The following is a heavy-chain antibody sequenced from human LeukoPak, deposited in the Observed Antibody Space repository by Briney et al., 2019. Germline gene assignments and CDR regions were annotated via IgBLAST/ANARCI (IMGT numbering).Heavy chain of an antibody. CDR1: GDSISSYY. CDR2: IYYSGST. V-gene: IGHV4-59*08. D-gene: IGHD3-3*01. Sequence: SETLSLTCTVSGDSISSYYWSWIRQPPGKGLEWIGYIYYSGSTNYNPSLKSRVTISVDTSKNQFSLKLSSVTAADTAVYFCARHTSRLDAFDIWGQGTMVTVSS. J-gene: IGHJ3*02. CDR3: ARHTSRLDAFDI.